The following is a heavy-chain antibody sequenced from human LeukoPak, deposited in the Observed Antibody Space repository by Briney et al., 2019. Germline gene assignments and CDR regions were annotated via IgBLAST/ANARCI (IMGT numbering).Heavy chain of an antibody. J-gene: IGHJ4*02. V-gene: IGHV3-23*01. Sequence: AGGSLRLYCAASGFTFTTYAMSWVRQAPEKGLEWVSGISVSGGTTFYADSVKGRFTISRDNSKNTLYLQMNSLRAEDTAVYYCAKEYNSGDWGQGTLVTVSS. CDR1: GFTFTTYA. CDR2: ISVSGGTT. D-gene: IGHD1-1*01. CDR3: AKEYNSGD.